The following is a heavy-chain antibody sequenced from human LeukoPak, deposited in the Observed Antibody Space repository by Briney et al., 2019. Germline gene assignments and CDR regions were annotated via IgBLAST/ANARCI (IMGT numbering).Heavy chain of an antibody. Sequence: ASVKVSCKASGYTFTSYGISWVRQAPGQGLEWMGWINPNSGGTNYAQKFQGRVTMTRDTSISTAYMELSRLRSDDTAVYYCARDIQGRITMVRGVGNWFDPWGQGTLVTVSS. CDR2: INPNSGGT. D-gene: IGHD3-10*01. CDR1: GYTFTSYG. J-gene: IGHJ5*02. V-gene: IGHV1-2*02. CDR3: ARDIQGRITMVRGVGNWFDP.